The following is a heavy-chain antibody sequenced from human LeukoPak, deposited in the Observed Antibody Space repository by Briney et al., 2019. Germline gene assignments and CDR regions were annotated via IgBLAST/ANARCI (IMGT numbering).Heavy chain of an antibody. D-gene: IGHD3-3*01. Sequence: GGSLRLSCAASGFTVSSNYMSWVRQAPGKGLEWVSVICSNGSTYYADSVKGRFTISRDNSKNTLYVQMNSLRVEDTAVYYCARNYDFWSGYFDTFDYWGQGTLVTLSS. CDR1: GFTVSSNY. V-gene: IGHV3-66*01. J-gene: IGHJ4*02. CDR2: ICSNGST. CDR3: ARNYDFWSGYFDTFDY.